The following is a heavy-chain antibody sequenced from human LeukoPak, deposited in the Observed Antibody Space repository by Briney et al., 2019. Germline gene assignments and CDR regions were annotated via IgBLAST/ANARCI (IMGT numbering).Heavy chain of an antibody. CDR2: ISGSGGGT. Sequence: GGSLRLSCAASGFTFSSYAMSWVRQAPGKGLEGVSAISGSGGGTYYADSVKGRFTISRDNSKNTLYLQMNSLRAEDTAVYYCAKEDGDYGIYYYYGMDVWGQGTTVTVSS. J-gene: IGHJ6*02. V-gene: IGHV3-23*01. CDR1: GFTFSSYA. CDR3: AKEDGDYGIYYYYGMDV. D-gene: IGHD4-17*01.